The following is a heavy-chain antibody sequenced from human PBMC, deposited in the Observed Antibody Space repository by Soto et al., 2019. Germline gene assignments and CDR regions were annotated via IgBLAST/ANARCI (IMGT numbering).Heavy chain of an antibody. CDR3: AGAPLYYEDSGLLDSYHGTDV. CDR1: GGSITSYY. Sequence: SETLSLTCTVSGGSITSYYLSWIRQPTGRGLEWIVYIYYTGMTNHNPSLKSRVTISVDTSKNQFSLKLTSVTAADKAVYYCAGAPLYYEDSGLLDSYHGTDVWGQGTAVTVSS. CDR2: IYYTGMT. D-gene: IGHD2-8*01. J-gene: IGHJ6*02. V-gene: IGHV4-59*01.